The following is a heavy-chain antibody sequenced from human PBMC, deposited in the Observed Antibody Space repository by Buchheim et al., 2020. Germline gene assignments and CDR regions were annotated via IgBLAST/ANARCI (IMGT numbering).Heavy chain of an antibody. CDR1: GGSISSSSYY. Sequence: QLQLQESGPGLVKPSETLSLTCTVSGGSISSSSYYWGWIRQAPGKGLEWIGTIYYSGSTYYNPSLKSRVTISVDTSKNQFSLKLSSVTAADTAVYYCARRPQSVNWFDPWGQGTL. J-gene: IGHJ5*02. CDR2: IYYSGST. V-gene: IGHV4-39*01. CDR3: ARRPQSVNWFDP.